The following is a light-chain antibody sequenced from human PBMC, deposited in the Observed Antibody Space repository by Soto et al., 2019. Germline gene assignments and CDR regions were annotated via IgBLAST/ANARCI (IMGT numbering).Light chain of an antibody. CDR3: TSYTSSSTPV. CDR1: SSDVGGYNY. J-gene: IGLJ1*01. Sequence: QSALTQPASVSGSPGQAITISCTGTSSDVGGYNYVSWYQQHPGKAPKLMIYEVSNRPSGVSDRFSGSKSGNTASPTISGLQAEDEADYYCTSYTSSSTPVFGTGTKVTVL. CDR2: EVS. V-gene: IGLV2-14*01.